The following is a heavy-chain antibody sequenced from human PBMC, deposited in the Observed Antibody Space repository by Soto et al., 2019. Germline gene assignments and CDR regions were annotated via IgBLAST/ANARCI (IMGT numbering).Heavy chain of an antibody. CDR2: IYYSGST. Sequence: TSETLSLTRTVSGGSISSYYWSWIRQPPGKGLEWIGYIYYSGSTNYNPSLKSRVTISVDTSKDQFSLKLSSVTAADTAVYYCARRITIFGVVGSNWFDPWGQGTLVTVSS. CDR3: ARRITIFGVVGSNWFDP. J-gene: IGHJ5*02. CDR1: GGSISSYY. D-gene: IGHD3-3*01. V-gene: IGHV4-59*01.